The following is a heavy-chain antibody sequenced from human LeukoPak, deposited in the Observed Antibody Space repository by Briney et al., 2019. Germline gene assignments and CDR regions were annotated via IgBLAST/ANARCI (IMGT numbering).Heavy chain of an antibody. J-gene: IGHJ4*02. D-gene: IGHD2-15*01. V-gene: IGHV1-18*01. CDR1: GYTFTSYG. CDR3: ATTSCSGGSCSTFDY. CDR2: ISAYNGNT. Sequence: GASVKVSCKASGYTFTSYGISWVRQAPGQGLEWMGWISAYNGNTNYAQKLQGRVTMTTDTSTSTAYMELRSLRSDDTAVYYCATTSCSGGSCSTFDYWGQGTLVTVSS.